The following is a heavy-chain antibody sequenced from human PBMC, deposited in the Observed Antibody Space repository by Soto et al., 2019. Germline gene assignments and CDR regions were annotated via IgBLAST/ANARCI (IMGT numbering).Heavy chain of an antibody. J-gene: IGHJ4*02. D-gene: IGHD3-16*02. CDR2: IYHSGST. Sequence: KQSQTLSLTCAVSGGSISSGGYSWSWIRQPPGKGLEWIGYIYHSGSTYYNPSLKSRVTISVDRSKNQFSLKLSSVTAADTAVYYCARGYDYVWGSYRSPYYFDYWGQGTLVTVSS. V-gene: IGHV4-30-2*01. CDR1: GGSISSGGYS. CDR3: ARGYDYVWGSYRSPYYFDY.